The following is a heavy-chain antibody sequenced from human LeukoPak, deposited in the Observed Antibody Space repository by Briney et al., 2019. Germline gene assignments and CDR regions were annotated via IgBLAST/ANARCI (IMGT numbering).Heavy chain of an antibody. CDR1: QYNFTSYY. D-gene: IGHD3-16*02. CDR2: INPSGGST. J-gene: IGHJ4*02. Sequence: ASVKVSCKASQYNFTSYYIHWVRQAPGQGLEWMGIINPSGGSTSYAQKFQGRVTMTRDTSTITVYIELSSLRSEDTAVYYCARDIPYEVTFGGVTVMGSFVLDYWGQGTLVTVSS. V-gene: IGHV1-46*01. CDR3: ARDIPYEVTFGGVTVMGSFVLDY.